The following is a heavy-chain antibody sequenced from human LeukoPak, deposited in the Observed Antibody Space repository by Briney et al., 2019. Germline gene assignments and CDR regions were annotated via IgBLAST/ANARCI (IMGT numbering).Heavy chain of an antibody. V-gene: IGHV3-23*01. Sequence: GGSLRLSCAASGFTFSNYAMTWVRQAPGKGLEWVSSIRGSGSGTDYADSVEGRFTISRDNSRNTLYLQMNRLRAEDTAIYYCTRDPNGDYVGAFDFWGQGTLVTVSS. CDR1: GFTFSNYA. CDR3: TRDPNGDYVGAFDF. D-gene: IGHD4-17*01. J-gene: IGHJ3*01. CDR2: IRGSGSGT.